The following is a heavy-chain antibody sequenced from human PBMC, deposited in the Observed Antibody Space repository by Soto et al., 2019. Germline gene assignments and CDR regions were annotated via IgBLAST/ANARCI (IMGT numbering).Heavy chain of an antibody. J-gene: IGHJ6*01. D-gene: IGHD3-10*01. Sequence: PSETLSLTCTVSGGSISSSSYYWGWIRQAPGKGLGWSGSNYYSGSTYYNPSLKRRVTISVDTSKKQFALKLSSMTAAAPAVYDCARHTEWFGEFRRDYYYYGIDVWGQGTTVP. CDR1: GGSISSSSYY. CDR3: ARHTEWFGEFRRDYYYYGIDV. CDR2: NYYSGST. V-gene: IGHV4-39*01.